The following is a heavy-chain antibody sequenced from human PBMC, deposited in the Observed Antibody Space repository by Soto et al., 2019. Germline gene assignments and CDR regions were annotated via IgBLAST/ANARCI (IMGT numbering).Heavy chain of an antibody. D-gene: IGHD4-17*01. V-gene: IGHV4-59*01. CDR3: ARRHGDYETFDY. CDR2: IYYSGST. Sequence: AETLSLTCTVSGASISSYYGSWIRQPPGKGLEWIGYIYYSGSTNYNPSLKSRVTISVDTSKNQFSLKLSSVTAADTAVYYCARRHGDYETFDYWGQGTLVTVSS. CDR1: GASISSYY. J-gene: IGHJ4*02.